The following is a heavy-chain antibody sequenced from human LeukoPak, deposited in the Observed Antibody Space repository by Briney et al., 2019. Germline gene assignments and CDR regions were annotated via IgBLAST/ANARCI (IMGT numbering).Heavy chain of an antibody. V-gene: IGHV4-39*01. D-gene: IGHD3-22*01. CDR3: ARHMGGYFSRPFDY. Sequence: PSETLSLTCTVCGDSISNSWWGWIRQPPGKGLEWIASMYYSGDTYNPSLKSRLTISVDTSKNQFSLKLSSVTAADTAVYYCARHMGGYFSRPFDYWGQGILVTVSS. CDR1: GDSISNSW. CDR2: MYYSGDT. J-gene: IGHJ4*02.